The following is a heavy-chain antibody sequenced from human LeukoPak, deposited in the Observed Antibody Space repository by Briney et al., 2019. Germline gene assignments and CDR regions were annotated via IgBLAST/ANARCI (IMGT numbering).Heavy chain of an antibody. J-gene: IGHJ3*02. CDR2: ISAYNGNT. V-gene: IGHV1-18*01. CDR3: ARDPGYADAFDI. D-gene: IGHD1-1*01. CDR1: GYTFASYG. Sequence: GASVKVSCKASGYTFASYGISWVRQAPGQGLEWMEWISAYNGNTNYAQKLQGRVTMTTDTPTSTAYMELRSLRSDDTAVYCCARDPGYADAFDIWGQGTMVTVSS.